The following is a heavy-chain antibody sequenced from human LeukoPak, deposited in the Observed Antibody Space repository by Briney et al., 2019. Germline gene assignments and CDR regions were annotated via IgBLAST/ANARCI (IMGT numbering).Heavy chain of an antibody. D-gene: IGHD1-26*01. CDR1: GGSISSYY. Sequence: EPSETLSLTCTVSGGSISSYYWSWIRQPPGKGLEWIGYIYYSGSTNYNPSLKSRVTISVDTSKNQFSLKLSSVTAADTAVYYCARRSYGGSYFNYWGQGTLVTVSS. J-gene: IGHJ4*02. CDR2: IYYSGST. CDR3: ARRSYGGSYFNY. V-gene: IGHV4-59*01.